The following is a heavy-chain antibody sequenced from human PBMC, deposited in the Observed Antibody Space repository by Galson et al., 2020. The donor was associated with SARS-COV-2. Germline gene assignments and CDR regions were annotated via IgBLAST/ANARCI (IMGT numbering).Heavy chain of an antibody. D-gene: IGHD7-27*01. J-gene: IGHJ4*02. CDR1: GFTFSSYP. CDR3: AKATRTSWATFDS. V-gene: IGHV3-23*01. CDR2: IDNGGGAT. Sequence: GGSLRLSCAASGFTFSSYPMNWVRQAPGKGLEWVSDIDNGGGATYYADSVRGRFTISRDNSKNTLYLQMNSLRAEDTAVYYCAKATRTSWATFDSWGQGILVTVSS.